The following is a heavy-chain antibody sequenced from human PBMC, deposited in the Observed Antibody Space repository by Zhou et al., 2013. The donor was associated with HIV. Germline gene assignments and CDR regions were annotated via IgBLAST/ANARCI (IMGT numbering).Heavy chain of an antibody. CDR3: ARKGYSRDGFDI. V-gene: IGHV1-69*12. CDR1: GYTFTGFG. D-gene: IGHD6-13*01. Sequence: QVQLVQSGAEVKKPGSSVKVSCKASGYTFTGFGVSWVRQAPGQGLEWMGGIIPIFGTATYAQNFQGRVTLTADDSTTTAYMEVSSLRSDDTAVYYCARKGYSRDGFDIWGQGTMVTVSS. CDR2: IIPIFGTA. J-gene: IGHJ3*02.